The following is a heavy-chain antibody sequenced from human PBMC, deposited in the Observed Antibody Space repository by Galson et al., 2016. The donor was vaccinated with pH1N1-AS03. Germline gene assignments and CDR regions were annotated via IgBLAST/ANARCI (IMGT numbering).Heavy chain of an antibody. Sequence: VSCKASGYTFAYYYVHWVRQAPGQGLEWMGWINPSSGGTKFAQKFQGTVSMTTDTSTRTAYMELSRLRSDDTAVYYCARGGGSALDSWGQGTLVTVSS. J-gene: IGHJ4*02. CDR3: ARGGGSALDS. CDR1: GYTFAYYY. D-gene: IGHD1-26*01. V-gene: IGHV1-2*02. CDR2: INPSSGGT.